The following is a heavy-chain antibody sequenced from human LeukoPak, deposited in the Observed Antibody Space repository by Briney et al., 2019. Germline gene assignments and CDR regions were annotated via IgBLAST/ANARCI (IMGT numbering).Heavy chain of an antibody. CDR3: AIVGAAVTTFSWFDP. CDR1: GGTFSSYG. V-gene: IGHV1-69*13. CDR2: IIHIFGTV. Sequence: SVKVSCKASGGTFSSYGISWVRQAPGQGLEWMGGIIHIFGTVNYAERFQGRVTITADESTSTAYMGLSSLRSEDTAVYYCAIVGAAVTTFSWFDPWGQGTLVTVSS. D-gene: IGHD4-17*01. J-gene: IGHJ5*02.